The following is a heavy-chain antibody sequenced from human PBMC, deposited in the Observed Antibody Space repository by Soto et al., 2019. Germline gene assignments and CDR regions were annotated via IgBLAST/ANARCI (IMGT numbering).Heavy chain of an antibody. CDR1: GYTFTSYD. CDR2: MNPNSGNT. D-gene: IGHD4-17*01. CDR3: AGGIKYGDYSRWFDP. V-gene: IGHV1-8*01. Sequence: QVQLVQSGAEVKKPGASVKVSCKASGYTFTSYDINWVRQATGQGFEYLGWMNPNSGNTGYVKKCQGRVIXPXXXSXXTAYMELSSLRSEDTAVYYCAGGIKYGDYSRWFDPWGPGTLVTVSS. J-gene: IGHJ5*02.